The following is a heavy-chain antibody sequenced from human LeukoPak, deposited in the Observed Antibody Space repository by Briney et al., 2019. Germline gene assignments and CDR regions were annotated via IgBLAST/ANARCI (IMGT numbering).Heavy chain of an antibody. CDR2: ISGRGGST. V-gene: IGHV3-23*01. CDR1: GFTFSSYA. D-gene: IGHD6-13*01. J-gene: IGHJ4*02. CDR3: AKDGEAGSSSWDHYYFDY. Sequence: GGSLRLSCAASGFTFSSYAMSWVRQAPGKGLEWVSAISGRGGSTYYADSVKGRFTISRDNSKNTLYLQMNSLRAEDTAVYYCAKDGEAGSSSWDHYYFDYWGQGTLVTVSS.